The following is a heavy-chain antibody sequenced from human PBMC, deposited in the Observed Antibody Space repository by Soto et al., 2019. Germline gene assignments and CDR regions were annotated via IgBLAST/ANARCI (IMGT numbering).Heavy chain of an antibody. CDR2: IKQDGSEK. J-gene: IGHJ4*02. CDR1: GFNFSSYG. D-gene: IGHD2-2*01. Sequence: PGGSLRLSCAASGFNFSSYGMSWVRQATGKGLEWVANIKQDGSEKYYVDSVKGRFTISRDNAKNSLYLQMNSLRAEDTAVYYCAREDGIVVVPAAMSYWGQGTLVTVSS. CDR3: AREDGIVVVPAAMSY. V-gene: IGHV3-7*05.